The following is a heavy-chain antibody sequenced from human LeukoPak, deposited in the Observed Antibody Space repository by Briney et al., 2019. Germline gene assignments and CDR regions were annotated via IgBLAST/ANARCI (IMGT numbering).Heavy chain of an antibody. Sequence: ASVKVSCKTSGYDFKTSGISWVRQAPGQGLEWMGWISGHTGDTHYAKRFQGRLTLTTDTSTSVAYLELSTLRSDDTGLYFCAKDVGDSLAGPWFFQFWGQGTLVTLSS. CDR1: GYDFKTSG. CDR3: AKDVGDSLAGPWFFQF. D-gene: IGHD3-16*01. J-gene: IGHJ4*02. CDR2: ISGHTGDT. V-gene: IGHV1-18*01.